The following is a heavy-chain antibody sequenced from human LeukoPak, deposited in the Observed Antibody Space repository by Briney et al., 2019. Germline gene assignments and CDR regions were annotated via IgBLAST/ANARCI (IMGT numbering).Heavy chain of an antibody. CDR2: IYPGDSDT. J-gene: IGHJ3*02. D-gene: IGHD6-13*01. Sequence: SGESLKISCKGSGYSFTAYWIVWVRQMPGKGLEWMGVIYPGDSDTRYNPSFQGQVTISADKSISTAYLQWSSLKASDTAMYYCARQLGAAAGRRAFDIWGQGTMVTVSS. V-gene: IGHV5-51*01. CDR1: GYSFTAYW. CDR3: ARQLGAAAGRRAFDI.